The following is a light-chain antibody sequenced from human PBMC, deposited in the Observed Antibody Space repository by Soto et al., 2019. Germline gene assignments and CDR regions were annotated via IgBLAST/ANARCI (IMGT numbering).Light chain of an antibody. CDR3: NSYTSRNTLPYV. V-gene: IGLV2-14*03. Sequence: QSVLTQPASVSGSSGQSFTISCSGTNSDIVSYNYVSWYLQHPGKAPKLIVFDVSNRPSGISDPFSDSKSGNTAYLTISGLHTEDEAVYSSNSYTSRNTLPYVFGTGNKVTVL. CDR1: NSDIVSYNY. CDR2: DVS. J-gene: IGLJ1*01.